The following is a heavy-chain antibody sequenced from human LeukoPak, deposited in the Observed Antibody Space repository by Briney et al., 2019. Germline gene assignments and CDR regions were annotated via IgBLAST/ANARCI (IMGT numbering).Heavy chain of an antibody. CDR3: TKRGAYYVDY. J-gene: IGHJ4*02. D-gene: IGHD3-16*01. Sequence: GGSLRLSCAASGFTFGTPAMSWVRQTPEKGLEWVSTITSGDGSPYYADSVKGRFTISRDNSNNVLYLQMNSLRAEDTAVYYCTKRGAYYVDYWGRGIPVTVSS. CDR1: GFTFGTPA. CDR2: ITSGDGSP. V-gene: IGHV3-23*01.